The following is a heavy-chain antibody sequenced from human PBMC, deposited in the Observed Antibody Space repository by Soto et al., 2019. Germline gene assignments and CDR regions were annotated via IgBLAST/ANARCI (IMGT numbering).Heavy chain of an antibody. CDR3: AKVVTMIVVVISHAHSY. J-gene: IGHJ4*02. CDR1: GFTFSSYA. Sequence: GGSLRLSCAASGFTFSSYAMSWVRQAPGKGLEWVSAISGSGGSTYYADSVKGRFTISRDNSKNTLYLQMNSLRAEDTAVYYCAKVVTMIVVVISHAHSYWGQGTLVTVSS. V-gene: IGHV3-23*01. D-gene: IGHD3-22*01. CDR2: ISGSGGST.